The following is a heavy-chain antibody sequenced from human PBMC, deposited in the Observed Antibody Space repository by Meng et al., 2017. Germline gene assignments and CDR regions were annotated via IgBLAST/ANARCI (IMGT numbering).Heavy chain of an antibody. CDR2: INAGNGIT. CDR3: AVEPSSSGWNYFDS. D-gene: IGHD6-19*01. V-gene: IGHV1-3*01. CDR1: GYTFTSYA. Sequence: QVQFAQSRADVMTPGDTLTLSCKVSGYTFTSYAMHWVRQGPRQRLEWMGWINAGNGITKYSQKFQGRVTITRDTSASTAYMELSSLRSEDTAVYYCAVEPSSSGWNYFDSWGQGTLVTVSS. J-gene: IGHJ4*02.